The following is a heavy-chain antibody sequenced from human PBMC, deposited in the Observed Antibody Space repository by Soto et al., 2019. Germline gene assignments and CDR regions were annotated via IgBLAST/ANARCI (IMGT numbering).Heavy chain of an antibody. V-gene: IGHV3-33*01. CDR1: GFTFSSYG. CDR3: VREAFQEPFFDY. Sequence: PGGSLRLSCAASGFTFSSYGMHWVRQAPGKGLEWVAVIWYDGSNKYYADSVKGRFTISRDNSKNTLYLQMNSLRAEDTAVYYCVREAFQEPFFDYWGQGTLVTVS. D-gene: IGHD1-26*01. J-gene: IGHJ4*02. CDR2: IWYDGSNK.